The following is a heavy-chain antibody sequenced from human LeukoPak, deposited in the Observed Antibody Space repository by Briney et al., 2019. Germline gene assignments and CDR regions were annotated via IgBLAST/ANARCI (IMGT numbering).Heavy chain of an antibody. J-gene: IGHJ4*02. CDR1: GFTFSNYN. D-gene: IGHD3-9*01. Sequence: GSLRLSCAASGFTFSNYNMNWVRQAPGKGLEWVSYISSSSGIIYYADSVKGRFTISRDNAKNSLSLQMNSLRAEDTAVYYCARSLILTGYCLDYWGQGTLVTVSS. CDR3: ARSLILTGYCLDY. V-gene: IGHV3-48*01. CDR2: ISSSSGII.